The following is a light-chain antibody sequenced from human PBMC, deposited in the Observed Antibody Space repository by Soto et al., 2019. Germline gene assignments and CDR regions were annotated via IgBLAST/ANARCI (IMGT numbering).Light chain of an antibody. Sequence: DIQMTQSPSSLSASVGDTVTITCRASQSVYIYLNWYQQTPGKAPNLLIFGTSTLQSGVPSRFSGSGSGTDFTLAISGLQPEDFATYYCQQSYSPITFGQGTRLEIK. CDR2: GTS. V-gene: IGKV1-39*01. CDR1: QSVYIY. J-gene: IGKJ5*01. CDR3: QQSYSPIT.